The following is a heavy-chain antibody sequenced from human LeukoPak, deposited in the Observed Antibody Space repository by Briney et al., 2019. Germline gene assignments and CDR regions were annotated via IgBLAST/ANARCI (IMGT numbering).Heavy chain of an antibody. CDR2: ISSSSSYI. D-gene: IGHD4-17*01. V-gene: IGHV3-11*06. CDR1: GFTFSDYY. J-gene: IGHJ4*02. Sequence: GGSLRLSCAASGFTFSDYYMSWIRQAPGKGLEWVSSISSSSSYIYYADSVKGRFTISRDNAKNSLYLQMNSLRAEDTAVYYCAGSMTTVTNFDYWGQGTLVTVSS. CDR3: AGSMTTVTNFDY.